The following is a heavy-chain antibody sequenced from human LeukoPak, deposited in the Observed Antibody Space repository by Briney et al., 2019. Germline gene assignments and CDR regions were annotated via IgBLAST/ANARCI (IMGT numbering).Heavy chain of an antibody. D-gene: IGHD3-10*01. CDR1: GNSFTNYW. CDR2: IYPGDSET. Sequence: GESPKISCKGSGNSFTNYWIAWVRQMPGGGLEWMGIIYPGDSETVYSPTFQGQVTISADRSMDTAYLQWSSLRASDSAMYYCARLRSPLLWWEEPLHPWGQGTLVTVSS. CDR3: ARLRSPLLWWEEPLHP. V-gene: IGHV5-51*01. J-gene: IGHJ1*01.